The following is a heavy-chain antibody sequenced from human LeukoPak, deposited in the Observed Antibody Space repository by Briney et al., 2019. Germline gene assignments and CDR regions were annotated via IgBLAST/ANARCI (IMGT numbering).Heavy chain of an antibody. CDR1: GGSISSGSYY. CDR3: ARRKGYCSGGSCYEYYFDY. V-gene: IGHV4-61*02. Sequence: SETLSLTYTVSGGSISSGSYYWSWSRQPAGKGLEWSGRIYTSGSTNYNPSFKSRVTISVDTSKNQFSLKLSSVTAADTAVYYCARRKGYCSGGSCYEYYFDYWGQGTLVTVSS. D-gene: IGHD2-15*01. J-gene: IGHJ4*02. CDR2: IYTSGST.